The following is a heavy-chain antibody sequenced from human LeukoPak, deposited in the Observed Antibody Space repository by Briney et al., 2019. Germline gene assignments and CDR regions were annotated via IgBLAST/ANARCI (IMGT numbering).Heavy chain of an antibody. CDR3: ARDFCGGSCYWFDP. Sequence: ASVKVSCKASGYTFTGYYMHWVRQAPGQGLEWMGWINPNRGGTNYAQKFQGRVTMTRDTSISTAYMELSRLRSDDTAVYYCARDFCGGSCYWFDPWGQGTLVTVSS. D-gene: IGHD2-15*01. J-gene: IGHJ5*02. CDR1: GYTFTGYY. V-gene: IGHV1-2*02. CDR2: INPNRGGT.